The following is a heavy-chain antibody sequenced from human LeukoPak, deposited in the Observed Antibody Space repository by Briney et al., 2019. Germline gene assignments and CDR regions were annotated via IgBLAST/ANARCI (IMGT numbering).Heavy chain of an antibody. J-gene: IGHJ5*02. Sequence: PGGSLRLSCAASGFTFSSYAMSWVRQAPGKGLEWVSAISGSGGSTYYADPVKGRFTISRDNSKNTLYLQMNSLRAEDTAVYYCARDRTMVRGVIIGNNWFDPWGQGTLVTVSS. CDR3: ARDRTMVRGVIIGNNWFDP. V-gene: IGHV3-23*01. D-gene: IGHD3-10*01. CDR1: GFTFSSYA. CDR2: ISGSGGST.